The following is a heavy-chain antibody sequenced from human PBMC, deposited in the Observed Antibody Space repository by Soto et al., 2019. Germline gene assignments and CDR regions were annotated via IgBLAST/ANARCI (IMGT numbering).Heavy chain of an antibody. V-gene: IGHV1-2*04. Sequence: QVQLVQSGAEVKKPGASVKVSCKASGYTFTGYYMHWVRQAPGQGLEWMGWINPNSGGTNYAQKFQGWVTMTRDTAISTAYMELSRLRSDDTAVYYCATQRSEWELAFDYWGQGTLVTVS. CDR3: ATQRSEWELAFDY. J-gene: IGHJ4*02. D-gene: IGHD1-26*01. CDR1: GYTFTGYY. CDR2: INPNSGGT.